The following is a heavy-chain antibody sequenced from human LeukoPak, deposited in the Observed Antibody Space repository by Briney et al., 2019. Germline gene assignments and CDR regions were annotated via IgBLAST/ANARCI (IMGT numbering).Heavy chain of an antibody. CDR3: ALTQSGYYFDY. J-gene: IGHJ4*02. Sequence: SVKVSCKASGGTFSSYAISWVRRAPGQGLEWMGGIIPIFGTANYAQKFQGRVTITADESTSTAYMELSSLRSEDTAVYYYALTQSGYYFDYWGQGTLVTVSS. CDR1: GGTFSSYA. V-gene: IGHV1-69*13. D-gene: IGHD3-10*01. CDR2: IIPIFGTA.